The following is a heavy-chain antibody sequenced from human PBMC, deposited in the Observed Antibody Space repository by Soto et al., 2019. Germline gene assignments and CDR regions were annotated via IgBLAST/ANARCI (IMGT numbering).Heavy chain of an antibody. CDR3: AKGSGSYSTMYAFDI. CDR1: GFTFSSYA. V-gene: IGHV3-23*01. CDR2: ISGSGGST. D-gene: IGHD3-10*01. Sequence: EVQLLESGGGLVQPGGSLRLSCAASGFTFSSYAMTWVRQAPGKGLEWVSGISGSGGSTYYADSVKGRFTISRDNSKNTLYLQMNSLRAEDTAVYYCAKGSGSYSTMYAFDIWGQGTMVTVSS. J-gene: IGHJ3*02.